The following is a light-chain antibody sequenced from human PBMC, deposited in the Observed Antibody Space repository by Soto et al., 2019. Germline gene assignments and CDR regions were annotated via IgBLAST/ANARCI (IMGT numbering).Light chain of an antibody. CDR3: LQDYNYPRT. CDR1: QGIRND. Sequence: AIQMTQSPSSLSASVGDRVTITCRASQGIRNDLGWYQQKPGRAPKLLIYAASSLQSGVPSRFGGSGSGTDFTLTISSLQPEDFATYYCLQDYNYPRTFGQGTKVDIK. CDR2: AAS. V-gene: IGKV1-6*01. J-gene: IGKJ1*01.